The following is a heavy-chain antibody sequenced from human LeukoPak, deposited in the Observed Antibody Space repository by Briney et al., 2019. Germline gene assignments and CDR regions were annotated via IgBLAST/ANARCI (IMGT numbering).Heavy chain of an antibody. CDR3: ARANYHGSGSYCDY. CDR2: ISSSSSTI. V-gene: IGHV3-48*02. D-gene: IGHD3-10*01. Sequence: GSLRLSCAASGFTFSSYSMNWVRQAPGKGLEWVSYISSSSSTIYCADSVKGRFTISRDNAKNSLYLQMNSLRDEDTAVYYCARANYHGSGSYCDYWGQGTLVTVSS. CDR1: GFTFSSYS. J-gene: IGHJ4*02.